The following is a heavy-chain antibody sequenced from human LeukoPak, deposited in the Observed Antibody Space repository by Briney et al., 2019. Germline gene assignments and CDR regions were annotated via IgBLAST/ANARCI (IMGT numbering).Heavy chain of an antibody. CDR2: INPSGGRT. CDR3: ASKDSSGWYEEA. CDR1: GGTFSSYA. Sequence: SVKVSCKASGGTFSSYAISWVRQAPGQGLEWMGVINPSGGRTSYAQKFQGRVTMTRDTSTSTVYMELSSLKSEDTAIYYCASKDSSGWYEEAWGQGTLVTVSS. V-gene: IGHV1-46*01. J-gene: IGHJ5*02. D-gene: IGHD6-19*01.